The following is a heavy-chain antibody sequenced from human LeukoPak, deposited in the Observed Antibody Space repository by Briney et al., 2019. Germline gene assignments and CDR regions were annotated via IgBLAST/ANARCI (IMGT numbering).Heavy chain of an antibody. CDR3: ARVGWVLRYAFDI. CDR2: ISSRGSTI. CDR1: GFTFSSYW. V-gene: IGHV3-48*04. J-gene: IGHJ3*02. D-gene: IGHD3-16*01. Sequence: PGGSLRLSCAASGFTFSSYWMSWVRQAPGKGLEWVSHISSRGSTIYYADSVKGRFTISRDNAKNSLYLQMNSLRAEDTAVYYCARVGWVLRYAFDIWGQGTMVTVSS.